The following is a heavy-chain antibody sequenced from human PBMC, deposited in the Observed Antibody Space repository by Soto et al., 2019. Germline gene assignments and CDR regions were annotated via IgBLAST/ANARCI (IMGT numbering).Heavy chain of an antibody. D-gene: IGHD3-3*01. V-gene: IGHV4-31*03. CDR1: GGSISSGGYY. CDR2: IYYSGST. J-gene: IGHJ6*02. CDR3: ARVKGEYDFWSGYYRFFSGMDV. Sequence: KTSETLSLTCTVSGGSISSGGYYWSWIRQHPGKGLEWIGYIYYSGSTYYNPPLKSRVTISVDTSKNQFSLKLSSVTAADTAVYYCARVKGEYDFWSGYYRFFSGMDVWGQGTTVTVSS.